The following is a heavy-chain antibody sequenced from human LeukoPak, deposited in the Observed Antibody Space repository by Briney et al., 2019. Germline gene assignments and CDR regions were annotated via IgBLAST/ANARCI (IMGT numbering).Heavy chain of an antibody. D-gene: IGHD3-22*01. CDR3: TTYYDSGPSKD. V-gene: IGHV3-7*05. J-gene: IGHJ4*02. CDR2: INKNGGDQ. CDR1: GFSFSSFW. Sequence: GGALRLSCAASGFSFSSFWMTWVRQAPGKGLEWVANINKNGGDQYYGDSVKGRFTISRDNTKNSLYLQMNSLRAEDTAMYYCTTYYDSGPSKDWGQGTLVTVSS.